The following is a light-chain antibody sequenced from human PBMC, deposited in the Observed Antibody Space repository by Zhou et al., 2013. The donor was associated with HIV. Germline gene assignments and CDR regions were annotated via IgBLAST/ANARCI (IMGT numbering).Light chain of an antibody. J-gene: IGKJ3*01. CDR2: SAS. CDR1: HDIDNK. V-gene: IGKV1-33*01. Sequence: DIRLTQYPSSVSASLGDRVALTCQATHDIDNKINWYQQRPGKAPRLLINSASNLERGVPSRFSGVGSGTDFTLVISSLQPEDTATYFCQQFDSLPVTFGAGT. CDR3: QQFDSLPVT.